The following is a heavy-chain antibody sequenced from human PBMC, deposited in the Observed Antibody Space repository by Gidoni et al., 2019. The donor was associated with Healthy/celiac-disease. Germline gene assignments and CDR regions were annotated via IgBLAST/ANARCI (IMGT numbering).Heavy chain of an antibody. CDR2: IYYSGST. V-gene: IGHV4-59*01. CDR3: ARVDTAMAYAFDI. D-gene: IGHD5-18*01. Sequence: TGSGGSISSYYWSWIRQPPGKGLEWIGYIYYSGSTNYNPSLKSRVTISVDTSKNQFSLKLSSVTAADTAVYYCARVDTAMAYAFDIWGQGTMVTVSS. J-gene: IGHJ3*02. CDR1: GGSISSYY.